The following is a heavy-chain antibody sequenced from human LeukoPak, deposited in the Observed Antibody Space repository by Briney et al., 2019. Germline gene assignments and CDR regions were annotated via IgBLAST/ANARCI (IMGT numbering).Heavy chain of an antibody. J-gene: IGHJ4*02. V-gene: IGHV4-59*01. CDR1: GGSISSYY. CDR3: ALYSGYDYGAFDY. D-gene: IGHD5-12*01. Sequence: TSETLSLTCTVSGGSISSYYWSWIRQPPGKGLEWIGYIYYSGSTNYNPSLKSRVTISVDTSKNQFSLKLSSVTAADTAVYYCALYSGYDYGAFDYWGQGTLVTVSS. CDR2: IYYSGST.